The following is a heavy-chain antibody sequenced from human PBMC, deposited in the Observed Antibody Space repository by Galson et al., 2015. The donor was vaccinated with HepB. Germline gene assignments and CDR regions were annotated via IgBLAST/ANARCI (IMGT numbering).Heavy chain of an antibody. V-gene: IGHV3-21*03. CDR1: GFAFSSYT. D-gene: IGHD3-3*01. CDR2: ISSSRGYS. CDR3: ARRSYYDSGAFDI. J-gene: IGHJ3*02. Sequence: SLRLSCAASGFAFSSYTVNWVRQPPGKGLEWVSSISSSRGYSHSADSVKGRFTISRDNAKNSLYLQMDSLRAEDTAVYYCARRSYYDSGAFDIWGQGTMVTVSS.